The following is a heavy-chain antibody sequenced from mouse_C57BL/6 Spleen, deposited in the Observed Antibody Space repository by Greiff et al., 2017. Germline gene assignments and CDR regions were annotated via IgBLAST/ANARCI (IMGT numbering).Heavy chain of an antibody. CDR3: CRAITTVVARYWYFDV. CDR1: ISLSTSGMGL. J-gene: IGHJ1*03. V-gene: IGHV8-2*01. Sequence: QVTLKVSGPGILQPSQTLSLACTFSGISLSTSGMGLSWLRKPLGKALEWLASIWNNDNSYNPSLKSRLTISKETSNYQVFLKLTSVDTADSATYYGACRAITTVVARYWYFDVWGTGTTVTVSS. D-gene: IGHD1-1*01. CDR2: WNNDNS.